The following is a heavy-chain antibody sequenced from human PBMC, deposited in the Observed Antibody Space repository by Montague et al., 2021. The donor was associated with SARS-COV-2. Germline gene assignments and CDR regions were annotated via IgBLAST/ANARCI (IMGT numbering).Heavy chain of an antibody. D-gene: IGHD2-15*01. J-gene: IGHJ4*02. CDR2: VLQDGGET. CDR1: GFTFSRFG. Sequence: SLRLSCAASGFTFSRFGMSWVRQAPGKGLEWVATVLQDGGETHYMDSVKGRFTIYRDNPENSLFLHMNSLRAEDSALYYCARDKYGSEDFWGQGTLVTVSS. V-gene: IGHV3-7*01. CDR3: ARDKYGSEDF.